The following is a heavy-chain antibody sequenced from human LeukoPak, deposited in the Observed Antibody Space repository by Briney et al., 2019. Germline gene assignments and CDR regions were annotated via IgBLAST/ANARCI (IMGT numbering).Heavy chain of an antibody. CDR1: GFTFSSYA. V-gene: IGHV3-23*01. CDR2: ISGSGGST. D-gene: IGHD3-22*01. CDR3: ARGSSGSTYYYMDV. J-gene: IGHJ6*03. Sequence: GGSLRLSRAASGFTFSSYAMTWVRQAPGKGLEWVSGISGSGGSTYYADSVKGRFTISRDDSKNTLYLQMNSLRAEDTAVYYCARGSSGSTYYYMDVWGKGTTVTVSS.